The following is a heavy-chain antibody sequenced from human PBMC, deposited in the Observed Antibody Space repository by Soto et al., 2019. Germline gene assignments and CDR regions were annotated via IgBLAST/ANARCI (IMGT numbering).Heavy chain of an antibody. CDR3: ARDPRTDLRYFDWLSLYYYYYGMDV. CDR2: ISAYNGNT. Sequence: GASVKVSCKASGYTFTSYGISWVRQAPGQGLERMGWISAYNGNTNYAQKLQGRVTMTTDTSTSTAYMEPRSLRSDDTAVYYCARDPRTDLRYFDWLSLYYYYYGMDVWGQGTTVTVSS. D-gene: IGHD3-9*01. V-gene: IGHV1-18*01. CDR1: GYTFTSYG. J-gene: IGHJ6*02.